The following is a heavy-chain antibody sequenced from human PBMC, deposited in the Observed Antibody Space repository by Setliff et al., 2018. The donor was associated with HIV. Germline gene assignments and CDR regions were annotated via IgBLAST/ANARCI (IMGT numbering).Heavy chain of an antibody. CDR3: ARSMRYFYDTSGFSWFDP. D-gene: IGHD3-22*01. V-gene: IGHV4-39*01. Sequence: SETLSLTCRVSGGSIRSDSYYWAWIRQPPGKRLEWIASIHHTGGTYYNPSLKSRVTISVDTSKDQFSLKLRSLTATDTAIYHCARSMRYFYDTSGFSWFDPWGQGTQVTVSS. CDR2: IHHTGGT. J-gene: IGHJ5*02. CDR1: GGSIRSDSYY.